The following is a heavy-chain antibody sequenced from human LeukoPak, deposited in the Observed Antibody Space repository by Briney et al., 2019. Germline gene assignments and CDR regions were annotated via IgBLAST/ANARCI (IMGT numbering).Heavy chain of an antibody. CDR3: ARPSDYYDSSGYHIFDY. J-gene: IGHJ4*02. CDR2: IYYSGST. D-gene: IGHD3-22*01. Sequence: PSETLSLTCTVSGGSISSSSYYWGWIRQPPGKGLGWIGSIYYSGSTYYNPSLKSRVTISVDTSKNQFSLKLSSVTAADTAVYYCARPSDYYDSSGYHIFDYWGQGTLVTVSS. V-gene: IGHV4-39*01. CDR1: GGSISSSSYY.